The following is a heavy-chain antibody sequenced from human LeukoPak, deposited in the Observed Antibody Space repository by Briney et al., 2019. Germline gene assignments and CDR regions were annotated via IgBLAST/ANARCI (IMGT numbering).Heavy chain of an antibody. CDR2: IYHSGST. CDR3: AKKGRDGYWDY. V-gene: IGHV4-38-2*02. CDR1: GGSISSDY. Sequence: SETLSLTCTVSGGSISSDYWSWIRQPPGKGLEWIGSIYHSGSTYYNPSLKSRVTISVDTSKNQFSLKLSSVTAADTAVYYCAKKGRDGYWDYWGQGTLVTVSS. D-gene: IGHD5-24*01. J-gene: IGHJ4*02.